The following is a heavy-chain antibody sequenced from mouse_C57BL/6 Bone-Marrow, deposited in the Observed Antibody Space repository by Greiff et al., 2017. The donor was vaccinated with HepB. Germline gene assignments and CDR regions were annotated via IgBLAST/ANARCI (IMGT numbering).Heavy chain of an antibody. V-gene: IGHV1-63*01. CDR2: IYPGGGYT. D-gene: IGHD2-2*01. CDR3: ARWLRRNYAMDY. CDR1: GYTFTNYW. J-gene: IGHJ4*01. Sequence: LVESGAELVRPGTSVKMSCKASGYTFTNYWIGWAKQRPGHGLEWIGDIYPGGGYTNYNEKFKGKATLTADKSSSTAYMQFSSLTSEDSAIYYCARWLRRNYAMDYWGQGTSVTVSS.